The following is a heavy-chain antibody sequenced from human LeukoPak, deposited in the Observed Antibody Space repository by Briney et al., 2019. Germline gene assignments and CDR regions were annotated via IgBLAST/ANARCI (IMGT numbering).Heavy chain of an antibody. J-gene: IGHJ4*02. CDR2: INPNSGGT. CDR1: GYTFTGYY. V-gene: IGHV1-2*02. Sequence: ASVKVSCKASGYTFTGYYMHWVRQAPGQGLEWMGWINPNSGGTNYAQKFQGRVTMTRDTSISTAYMELSRLRSDDTAVYYCAREELDYGDYEFDYWGQGTLVTVSS. D-gene: IGHD4-17*01. CDR3: AREELDYGDYEFDY.